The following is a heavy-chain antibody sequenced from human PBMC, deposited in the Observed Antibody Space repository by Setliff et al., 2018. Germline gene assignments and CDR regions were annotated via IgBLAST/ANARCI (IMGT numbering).Heavy chain of an antibody. CDR1: GGSISSTSYY. V-gene: IGHV4-39*07. D-gene: IGHD4-17*01. Sequence: SETLSLTCTISGGSISSTSYYWAWIRQPPGKGLEWTGSIYYRGSTFIYPSLRSRVTISADTSKNQFSLKLTSVTAADTAMYYCAGVYGENDLPDIWGQGTMVTVSS. J-gene: IGHJ3*02. CDR2: IYYRGST. CDR3: AGVYGENDLPDI.